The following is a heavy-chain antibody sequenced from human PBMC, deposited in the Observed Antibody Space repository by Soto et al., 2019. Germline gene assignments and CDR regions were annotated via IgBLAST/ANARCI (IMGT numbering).Heavy chain of an antibody. CDR3: AKAGHGMDV. CDR1: GFNFNSYG. J-gene: IGHJ6*02. Sequence: GGSLRLSCAASGFNFNSYGLHWVRQAPGKGLEWVAIISYDGSNKYYADSVKGRFTISRDNSKNTLYLQMNSLRPEDTAVYYCAKAGHGMDVWGQGTTVTVSS. CDR2: ISYDGSNK. V-gene: IGHV3-30*18.